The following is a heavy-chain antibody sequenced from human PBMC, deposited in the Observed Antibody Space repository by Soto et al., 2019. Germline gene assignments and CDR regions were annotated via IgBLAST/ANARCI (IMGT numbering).Heavy chain of an antibody. Sequence: SETLSLTXRASGASISRYYWSWIRQPAGKGLEWIGRIYTSGSTNYNPSLKSRVTMSVDTSKNQSSLKLSSVTAADTAVYYCARVAGFGDLLQNNNSFDPWGQGTLVT. CDR1: GASISRYY. D-gene: IGHD3-10*01. CDR3: ARVAGFGDLLQNNNSFDP. J-gene: IGHJ5*02. CDR2: IYTSGST. V-gene: IGHV4-4*07.